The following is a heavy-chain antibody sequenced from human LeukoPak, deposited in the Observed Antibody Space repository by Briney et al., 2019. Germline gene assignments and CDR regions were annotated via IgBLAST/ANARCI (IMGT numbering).Heavy chain of an antibody. Sequence: SETLSLTCAVSGGSISSGGYSWSWIRQPPGTGLEWIGYIYHSGSTYYNPSLKSRVTISVDRSKNQFSLKLSSVTAADTAVYYCARGSHYDSSGYYFDYWGQGTLVTVSS. D-gene: IGHD3-22*01. CDR3: ARGSHYDSSGYYFDY. CDR1: GGSISSGGYS. V-gene: IGHV4-30-2*01. CDR2: IYHSGST. J-gene: IGHJ4*02.